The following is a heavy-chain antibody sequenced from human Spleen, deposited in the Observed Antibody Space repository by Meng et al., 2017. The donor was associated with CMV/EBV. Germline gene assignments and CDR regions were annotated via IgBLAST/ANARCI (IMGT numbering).Heavy chain of an antibody. V-gene: IGHV4-59*01. CDR2: IYYSGST. CDR1: GGSISSYY. CDR3: ARGGRYSRLNWFDP. J-gene: IGHJ5*02. Sequence: GSLRLSCTVSGGSISSYYWSWIRQPPGKGLEWIGYIYYSGSTNYNPSLKSRVTISVDTSKNQFSLKLSSMTAADTAVYYCARGGRYSRLNWFDPWGQGTLVTVSS. D-gene: IGHD5-12*01.